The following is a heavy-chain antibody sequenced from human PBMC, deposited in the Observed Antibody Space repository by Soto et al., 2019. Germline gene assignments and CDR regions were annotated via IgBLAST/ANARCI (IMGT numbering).Heavy chain of an antibody. J-gene: IGHJ4*02. D-gene: IGHD5-12*01. Sequence: SETLSLTCTVSGGSISSGGYYWSWIRQHPGKGLEWTGYIYYSGSTYYNPSLKSRVTISVDTSKNQFSLKLSSVTAADTAVYYCARTDVDIVATTPTYYFDYWGQGTLVTVSS. V-gene: IGHV4-31*03. CDR2: IYYSGST. CDR1: GGSISSGGYY. CDR3: ARTDVDIVATTPTYYFDY.